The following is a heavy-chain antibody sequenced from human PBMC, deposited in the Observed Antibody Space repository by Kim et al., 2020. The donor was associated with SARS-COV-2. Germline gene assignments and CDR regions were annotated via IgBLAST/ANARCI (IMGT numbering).Heavy chain of an antibody. J-gene: IGHJ6*02. CDR3: AREKVVVVSAGYGMDV. Sequence: VKGRFTISRDNAKNSLYLQRNSLRAEETAVYYCAREKVVVVSAGYGMDVWGQGTTVTVSS. V-gene: IGHV3-21*01. D-gene: IGHD2-15*01.